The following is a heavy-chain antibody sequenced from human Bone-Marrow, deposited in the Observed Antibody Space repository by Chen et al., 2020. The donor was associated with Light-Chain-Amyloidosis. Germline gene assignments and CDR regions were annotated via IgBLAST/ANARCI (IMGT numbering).Heavy chain of an antibody. CDR3: AAVWSDDAFDI. J-gene: IGHJ3*02. CDR1: GYTFTSYG. CDR2: ISAYNGNT. D-gene: IGHD2-21*01. Sequence: QVPLVQSGAEVKKHGASVKVYCKASGYTFTSYGISRVRQAPGQGLEWMGWISAYNGNTNCAQKTQGRVTMTTDTSTSTAYMELRSLRSDDTAVYYCAAVWSDDAFDIWGQGTMVTVSS. V-gene: IGHV1-18*04.